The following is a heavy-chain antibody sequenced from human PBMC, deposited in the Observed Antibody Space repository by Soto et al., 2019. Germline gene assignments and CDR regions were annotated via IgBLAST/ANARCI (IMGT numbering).Heavy chain of an antibody. J-gene: IGHJ6*03. CDR1: GYTFTSYY. Sequence: QVQLVQSGAEVKKPGASVKVSCKASGYTFTSYYMHWVRQAPGQGLEWMGIINPSGGSTSYAQKSQGRVTMTSDTSTSTVYMELSSLRSEDKAVYYCASPYQYYDFWSGSPANYYYYMDVWGKGTTVTVSS. D-gene: IGHD3-3*01. V-gene: IGHV1-46*03. CDR3: ASPYQYYDFWSGSPANYYYYMDV. CDR2: INPSGGST.